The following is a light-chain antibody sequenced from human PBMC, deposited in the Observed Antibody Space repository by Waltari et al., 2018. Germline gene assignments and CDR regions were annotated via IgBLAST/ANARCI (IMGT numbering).Light chain of an antibody. CDR3: QQYNNWPPWT. V-gene: IGKV3-15*01. Sequence: EIVMTQSPATLSVSPGERATLSCRASQSVRNNLVWYQQKPGQAPRLLIYGASTRVTGIPARFSGSWSGTEFTLTISSLQSEDFAVYYCQQYNNWPPWTFGQGTKVEIK. CDR2: GAS. J-gene: IGKJ1*01. CDR1: QSVRNN.